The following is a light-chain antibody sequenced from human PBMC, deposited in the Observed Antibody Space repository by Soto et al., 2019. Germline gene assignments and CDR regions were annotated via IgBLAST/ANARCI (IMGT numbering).Light chain of an antibody. Sequence: QSVLTQPASVSGSPGQSITISCTGTSNDVGGYNYVSWYQQHPGKAPKLMMYEVSNRPSGVSDRFSGSKSGNTASLIISGLLAEDEADYNCSSFTSRTTVLFGGGTKLTVL. CDR2: EVS. V-gene: IGLV2-14*01. CDR1: SNDVGGYNY. J-gene: IGLJ2*01. CDR3: SSFTSRTTVL.